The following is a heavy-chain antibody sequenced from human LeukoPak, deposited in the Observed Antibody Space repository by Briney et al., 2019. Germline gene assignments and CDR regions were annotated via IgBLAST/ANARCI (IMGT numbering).Heavy chain of an antibody. CDR1: GFTFSSYA. V-gene: IGHV3-30*04. J-gene: IGHJ6*04. Sequence: GVSLRLSCAASGFTFSSYAMHWVRQTPGKGLEWVAVISQDGSNKYYADSVKGRFTISRDNSKNTQYLQMNSLRAEDTAVYYCAGRPAVAATGTNYYGMDVWGKGTTVTVSS. CDR3: AGRPAVAATGTNYYGMDV. CDR2: ISQDGSNK. D-gene: IGHD6-19*01.